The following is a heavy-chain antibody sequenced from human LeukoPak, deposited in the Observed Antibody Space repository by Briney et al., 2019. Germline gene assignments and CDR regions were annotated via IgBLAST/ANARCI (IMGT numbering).Heavy chain of an antibody. J-gene: IGHJ4*02. CDR1: GFSFSDYA. D-gene: IGHD3-10*01. V-gene: IGHV3-30-3*01. CDR3: ARDESRRRRSDVDPGYFDY. Sequence: PGGSLRLSCAASGFSFSDYALHWVRQAPGKGLEWVAVVSFDGSNYYCADSVKGRFTISRDNSKNTLYLQMNSLRAEDTAVYFCARDESRRRRSDVDPGYFDYWGQGPRSPSPQ. CDR2: VSFDGSNY.